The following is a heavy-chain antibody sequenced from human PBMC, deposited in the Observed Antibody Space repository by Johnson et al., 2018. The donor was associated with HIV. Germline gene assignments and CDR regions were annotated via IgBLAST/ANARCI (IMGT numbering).Heavy chain of an antibody. D-gene: IGHD3-16*01. J-gene: IGHJ3*01. V-gene: IGHV3-30*04. CDR3: AKDPRFSNGGAFDV. CDR2: ISYDGSNK. Sequence: QVQLVESGGGVVQPGRSLRVSSTASGFTFSSYAMHWVRQAPGKGLEWVAVISYDGSNKYYADSVKGRFTISRDNSKNTLYLQLNGLRAEDTAVYYCAKDPRFSNGGAFDVWGQGTMGTVSS. CDR1: GFTFSSYA.